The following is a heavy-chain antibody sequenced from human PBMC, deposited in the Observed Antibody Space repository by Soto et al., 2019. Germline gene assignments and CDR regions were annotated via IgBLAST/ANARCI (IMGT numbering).Heavy chain of an antibody. CDR1: GGSISSGGYY. CDR2: IYYSGST. D-gene: IGHD6-13*01. V-gene: IGHV4-31*03. Sequence: TLSLTCTVSGGSISSGGYYWSWIRQHPGKGLEWIGYIYYSGSTYYNPSLKSRVTISVDTSKNQFSLKLSSVTAADTAVYYCARDRYSSSWSAFDYWGQGTLVTSPQ. CDR3: ARDRYSSSWSAFDY. J-gene: IGHJ4*02.